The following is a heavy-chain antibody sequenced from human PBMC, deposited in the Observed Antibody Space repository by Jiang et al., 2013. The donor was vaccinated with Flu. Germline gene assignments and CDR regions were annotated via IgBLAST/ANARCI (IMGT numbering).Heavy chain of an antibody. V-gene: IGHV5-51*01. J-gene: IGHJ4*02. D-gene: IGHD6-13*01. CDR1: GYNFISYW. CDR3: ARHTLSSSSWCDY. CDR2: IYPGDSDT. Sequence: GAEVKKPGESLRISCKVSGYNFISYWIGWVRQMPGKGLEWMGIIYPGDSDTRYSPSFQGQVTISADKSISTAYLQWSSLKASDTAMYYCARHTLSSSSWCDYWGQGTLVTVSS.